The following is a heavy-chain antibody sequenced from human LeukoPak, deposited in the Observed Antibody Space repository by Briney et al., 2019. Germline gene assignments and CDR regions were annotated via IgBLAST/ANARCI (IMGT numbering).Heavy chain of an antibody. V-gene: IGHV4-61*01. Sequence: KSSETPALTCTVSGGSVSSGSDYWSWIRQPPGKGLEWIGYIYYSGSTNYNPSPKSRVTISGDTSKNQFSLKLSSVTAADTAVYFCAKDSSGFVYWGQGTMATDSS. D-gene: IGHD6-19*01. J-gene: IGHJ4*02. CDR3: AKDSSGFVY. CDR1: GGSVSSGSDY. CDR2: IYYSGST.